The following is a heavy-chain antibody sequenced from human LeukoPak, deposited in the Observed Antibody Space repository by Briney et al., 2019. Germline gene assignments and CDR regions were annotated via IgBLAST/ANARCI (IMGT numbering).Heavy chain of an antibody. J-gene: IGHJ5*02. D-gene: IGHD4/OR15-4a*01. CDR2: FDPEDGET. CDR1: GYTLTELS. CDR3: AAEHEKVDYRSTWFDP. V-gene: IGHV1-24*01. Sequence: GASVKVSCKVSGYTLTELSMHWVRQAPGKGLEWMGGFDPEDGETFYAQDFQGRVIMTEDTSTDTAYMELSSLRSEDTAVYYCAAEHEKVDYRSTWFDPWGQGTLVTVSS.